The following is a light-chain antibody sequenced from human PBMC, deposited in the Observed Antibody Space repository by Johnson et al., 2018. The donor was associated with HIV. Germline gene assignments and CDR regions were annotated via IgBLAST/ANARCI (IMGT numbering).Light chain of an antibody. CDR3: GTWDSRLSVYV. Sequence: QSIFTQPPSVSAAPGQRVTISCSGSSSNIGNFYVSWYQQLPETAPKLLIYKTNDRPSGIPDRFSGSKSGTSATLDITGLQTGDEADYYCGTWDSRLSVYVFGTGTKVTVL. CDR2: KTN. J-gene: IGLJ1*01. V-gene: IGLV1-51*02. CDR1: SSNIGNFY.